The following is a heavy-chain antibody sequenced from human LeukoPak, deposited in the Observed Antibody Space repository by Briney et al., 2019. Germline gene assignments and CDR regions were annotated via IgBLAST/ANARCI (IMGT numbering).Heavy chain of an antibody. Sequence: ASQTLSLTCVVSGDIVSSKNGAWNWIRQSPSRGLEWLGRTYYRSKWYNDYAESVEGRMTISQDTSKNQYSLHLNSVTPDDTAVYYCARDFGTTGWHTFDYWGQGTLVTVSS. V-gene: IGHV6-1*01. CDR3: ARDFGTTGWHTFDY. CDR1: GDIVSSKNGA. D-gene: IGHD6-19*01. CDR2: TYYRSKWYN. J-gene: IGHJ4*02.